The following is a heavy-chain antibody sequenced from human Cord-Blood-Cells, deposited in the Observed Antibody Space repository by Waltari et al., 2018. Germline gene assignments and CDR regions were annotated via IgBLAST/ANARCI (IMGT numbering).Heavy chain of an antibody. J-gene: IGHJ4*02. CDR3: ARDGGSGSYGTDY. Sequence: QVPLAQSGAELKKPGTSVKVSCKASAYTFTGHYMPWLRRAPGQGLEWIGWINPNSGGTNYAQKFQGRVTMTRDTSISTAYMELSRLRSDDTAVYYCARDGGSGSYGTDYWGQGTLVTVSS. CDR2: INPNSGGT. D-gene: IGHD1-26*01. V-gene: IGHV1-2*02. CDR1: AYTFTGHY.